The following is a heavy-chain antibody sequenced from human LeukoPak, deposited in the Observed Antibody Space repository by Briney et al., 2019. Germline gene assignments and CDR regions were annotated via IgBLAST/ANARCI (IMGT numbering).Heavy chain of an antibody. CDR1: GGSISSSSYY. Sequence: PSETLSLTCTVSGGSISSSSYYWGWIRQPPGKGLEWIGSIYYSGSTYYNPSLKSRVTISVDTSKNQFSLKLSSVTAADTAVHYCARYCTGGSCKERGSFDYWGQGTLVTVSS. CDR3: ARYCTGGSCKERGSFDY. D-gene: IGHD2-15*01. V-gene: IGHV4-39*07. CDR2: IYYSGST. J-gene: IGHJ4*02.